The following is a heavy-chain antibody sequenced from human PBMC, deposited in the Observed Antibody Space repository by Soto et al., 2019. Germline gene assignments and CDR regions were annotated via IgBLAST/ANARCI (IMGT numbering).Heavy chain of an antibody. D-gene: IGHD2-15*01. V-gene: IGHV1-18*01. CDR1: GYTFTSYG. J-gene: IGHJ3*02. Sequence: ASVKVSCKASGYTFTSYGISWVRQAPGQGLEWMGWISAYNGNTNYAQKLQGRVTMTTDTSTSTAYMELRSLRSDDTAVYYCAREGYCSGGSCSDYDAFDIWGQGTMVTV. CDR3: AREGYCSGGSCSDYDAFDI. CDR2: ISAYNGNT.